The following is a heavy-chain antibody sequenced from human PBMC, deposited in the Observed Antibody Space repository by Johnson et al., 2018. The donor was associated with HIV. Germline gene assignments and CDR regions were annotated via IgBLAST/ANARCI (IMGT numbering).Heavy chain of an antibody. CDR1: GFTFSSFA. J-gene: IGHJ3*02. D-gene: IGHD6-13*01. CDR2: ISYDASDK. Sequence: QVQLVESGGGVVQPGRSLRLSCAASGFTFSSFAIHWVRQAPGKGLEWVAVISYDASDKYYADSVKGRFTISRDNSKNTLYLEMNSLRAEDTAVYYCTTWYSLVSGAFDIWGQGTMVTVSS. CDR3: TTWYSLVSGAFDI. V-gene: IGHV3-30-3*01.